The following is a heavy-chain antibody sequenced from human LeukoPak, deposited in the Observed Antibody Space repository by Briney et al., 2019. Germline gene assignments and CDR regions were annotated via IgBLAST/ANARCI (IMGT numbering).Heavy chain of an antibody. D-gene: IGHD5-18*01. J-gene: IGHJ6*02. V-gene: IGHV4-59*01. CDR3: ARGATATYYYGMDV. CDR2: IYYSGST. Sequence: SETLSLTCTVSGGSISSYYWSWIRQPPGKGLEWIGYIYYSGSTNYNPSLKSRVTISVDTSKNQFPLKLSSVIVADTAVYYCARGATATYYYGMDVWGQGTTVTVSS. CDR1: GGSISSYY.